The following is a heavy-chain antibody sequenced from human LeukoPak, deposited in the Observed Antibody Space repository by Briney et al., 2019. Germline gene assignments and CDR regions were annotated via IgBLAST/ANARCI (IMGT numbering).Heavy chain of an antibody. CDR1: GFTLSSYS. J-gene: IGHJ4*02. CDR3: ARDHRIAAAGGMTYYFDY. CDR2: ISSSSSYI. Sequence: PGGSLRLSCAASGFTLSSYSMNWVRQAPGKGLEWVSSISSSSSYIYYADSVKGRFTISRDNAKNSLYLQMNSLRAEDTAVYYCARDHRIAAAGGMTYYFDYWGQGTLVTVSS. D-gene: IGHD6-13*01. V-gene: IGHV3-21*01.